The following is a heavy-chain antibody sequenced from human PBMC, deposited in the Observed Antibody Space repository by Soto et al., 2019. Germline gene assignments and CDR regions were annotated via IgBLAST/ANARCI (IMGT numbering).Heavy chain of an antibody. V-gene: IGHV3-21*01. CDR2: TSGGSDYI. CDR1: GFTFGSHS. J-gene: IGHJ4*02. CDR3: GRAGIVVGRAASRPLDH. D-gene: IGHD2-15*01. Sequence: EVQMEESGGGLVKPGGSLRLSCVVSGFTFGSHSMYWVRQARGKGLEWVSSTSGGSDYIFYADSVKGRFSISRDNAMNALYLQMNRLRAEDTAVNYCGRAGIVVGRAASRPLDHWSQGTLVTVSS.